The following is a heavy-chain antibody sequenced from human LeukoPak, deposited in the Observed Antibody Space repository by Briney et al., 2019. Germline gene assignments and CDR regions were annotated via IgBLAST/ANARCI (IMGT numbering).Heavy chain of an antibody. CDR2: ISGSGGST. V-gene: IGHV3-23*01. Sequence: GGSLRLSCAASGFTFSSYAMSWVRQAPGKGLEWVSAISGSGGSTYYTDSVKGRFTISRDNSKNTLYLQMNSLRAEDTAVYYCAKDRWDGYNQYYFDYWGQGTLVTVSS. CDR3: AKDRWDGYNQYYFDY. CDR1: GFTFSSYA. J-gene: IGHJ4*02. D-gene: IGHD5-24*01.